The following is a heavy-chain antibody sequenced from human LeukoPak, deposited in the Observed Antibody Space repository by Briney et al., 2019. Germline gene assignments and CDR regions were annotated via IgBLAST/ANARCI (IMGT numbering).Heavy chain of an antibody. CDR2: IYYSGST. J-gene: IGHJ6*03. Sequence: SETLSLTCTVSGGSISSYYWSWIRQPPGKGLEWIGYIYYSGSTNYNPSLKSRVTISVDTSKNQFSLKLSSVTAADTAVYYCARDAYSGYGPPDYYMDVWGKGATVTISS. CDR1: GGSISSYY. D-gene: IGHD5-12*01. CDR3: ARDAYSGYGPPDYYMDV. V-gene: IGHV4-59*01.